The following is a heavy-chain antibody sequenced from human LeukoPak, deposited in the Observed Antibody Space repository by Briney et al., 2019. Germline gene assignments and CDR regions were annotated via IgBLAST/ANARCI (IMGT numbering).Heavy chain of an antibody. D-gene: IGHD3-22*01. V-gene: IGHV4-39*01. CDR2: IYYSGST. Sequence: KSSETLSLTCTVSGGSISSSSYYWGWLRQPPGKGLEWIVSIYYSGSTYYNPSLKSRVTISVDTSKNQFSLKLSSVTAADTAVYYCARLGALYYYDSSGYSHDAFDIWGQGTMVTVSS. CDR1: GGSISSSSYY. J-gene: IGHJ3*02. CDR3: ARLGALYYYDSSGYSHDAFDI.